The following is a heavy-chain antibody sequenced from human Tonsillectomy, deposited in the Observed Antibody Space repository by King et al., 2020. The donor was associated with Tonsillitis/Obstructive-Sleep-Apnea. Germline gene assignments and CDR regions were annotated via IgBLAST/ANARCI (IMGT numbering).Heavy chain of an antibody. CDR3: ASATYYYDSSGYKAVWFDP. CDR1: GGSFSGYY. CDR2: INHSGST. J-gene: IGHJ5*02. D-gene: IGHD3-22*01. Sequence: VQLQQWGAGLLKPSETLSLTCAVYGGSFSGYYWSWIRQPPGKGLEWIGEINHSGSTNYNPSLKSRVTISVDTSKNQFSLKLSSVTAADTAVYYCASATYYYDSSGYKAVWFDPWGHGTLVTVSS. V-gene: IGHV4-34*01.